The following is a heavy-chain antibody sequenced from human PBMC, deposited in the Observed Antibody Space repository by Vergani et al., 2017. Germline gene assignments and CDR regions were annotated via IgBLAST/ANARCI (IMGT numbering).Heavy chain of an antibody. V-gene: IGHV5-51*01. CDR1: GYSFTNYC. J-gene: IGHJ4*02. Sequence: EVQLVQSGAEVKKPGVSLKISCQISGYSFTNYCIVWVRQMTGKGFEVMGIIHPAYSDTRYSPSFPGQVTISVDKSISTAYLQRSSLRASDSAMYYCVRRYGRDSSGSKYFDYWGQGTLVTVSS. CDR3: VRRYGRDSSGSKYFDY. D-gene: IGHD3-22*01. CDR2: IHPAYSDT.